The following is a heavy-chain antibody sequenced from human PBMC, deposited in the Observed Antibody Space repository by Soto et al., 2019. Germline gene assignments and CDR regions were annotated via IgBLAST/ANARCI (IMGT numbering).Heavy chain of an antibody. CDR2: IHYSGTT. J-gene: IGHJ4*02. Sequence: LSLTCTVSGTSISSYYWSWIRQPPGKGLEWIANIHYSGTTNYNPSLASRVTLSVDTSKNQFSLKMTSVTAADRAMYFCARYNSYAIDYWGQGTLVTVSS. CDR1: GTSISSYY. V-gene: IGHV4-59*01. D-gene: IGHD2-8*01. CDR3: ARYNSYAIDY.